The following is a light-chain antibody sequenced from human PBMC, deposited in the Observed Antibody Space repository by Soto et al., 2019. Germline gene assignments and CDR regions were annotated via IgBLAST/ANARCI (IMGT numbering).Light chain of an antibody. CDR1: QSISSG. J-gene: IGKJ2*01. CDR2: KAS. CDR3: QQYNSPMYT. V-gene: IGKV1-5*03. Sequence: DIPMTQSPSTLSASVGDRVTITCRASQSISSGLAWYQQKPGKAPKLLIYKASSLESGVPSRFSGSGSGTEFTLTISSLQPGDFATYYCQQYNSPMYTFGQGTKLQIK.